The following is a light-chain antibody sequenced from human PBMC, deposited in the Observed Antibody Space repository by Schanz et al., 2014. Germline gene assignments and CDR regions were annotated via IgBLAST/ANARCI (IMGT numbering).Light chain of an antibody. CDR1: QSVNTY. CDR2: DAS. J-gene: IGKJ1*01. Sequence: EIVLTQSPATLSLSPGERATLSCRASQSVNTYLAWYQQKPGQAPRLLIYDASNRATGIPTRFSGSGSGTDFTLTISRLEPEDFAVYYCQQYGNSPPTFGRGTKVEIK. V-gene: IGKV3-11*01. CDR3: QQYGNSPPT.